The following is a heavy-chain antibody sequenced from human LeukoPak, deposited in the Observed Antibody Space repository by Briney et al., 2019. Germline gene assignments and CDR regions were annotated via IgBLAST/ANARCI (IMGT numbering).Heavy chain of an antibody. V-gene: IGHV3-66*02. CDR1: GFTVSSNY. CDR3: AKDHQQLVHYYYYYMDV. D-gene: IGHD6-13*01. CDR2: IYSGGST. Sequence: GGSLRLSCAASGFTVSSNYMSWVRQAPGKGLEWVSVIYSGGSTYYADSVKGRFTISRDNSKNTLYLQMNSLRAEDTAVYYCAKDHQQLVHYYYYYMDVWGKGTTVTVSS. J-gene: IGHJ6*03.